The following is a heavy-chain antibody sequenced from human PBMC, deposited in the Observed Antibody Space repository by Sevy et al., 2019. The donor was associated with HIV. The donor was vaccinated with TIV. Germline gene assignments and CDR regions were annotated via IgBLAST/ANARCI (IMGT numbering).Heavy chain of an antibody. CDR3: ARAGRIQLWENFDY. CDR1: AFTFSDYY. J-gene: IGHJ4*02. Sequence: GGSLRLSCAASAFTFSDYYMSWIRQAPGKGLEWVSYISSSGSTIYYADSVKGRFTISRDNAKNSLYLQMNSLRAEDTAVYYCARAGRIQLWENFDYWGQGTLVTVSS. D-gene: IGHD5-18*01. CDR2: ISSSGSTI. V-gene: IGHV3-11*01.